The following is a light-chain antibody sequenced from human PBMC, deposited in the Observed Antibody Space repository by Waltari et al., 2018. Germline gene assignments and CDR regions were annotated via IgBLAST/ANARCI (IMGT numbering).Light chain of an antibody. V-gene: IGKV3-20*01. CDR2: GAS. CDR3: QQYGSSPWT. Sequence: EIVLTQSPGTLSLSPGERATLSCRASQGYSSSYLAWYQQKPGQAPRLLIDGASSRATGIPDRFSGSGSGTDFTLTISRLEPEDFAVYYCQQYGSSPWTFGQGTKVEIK. CDR1: QGYSSSY. J-gene: IGKJ1*01.